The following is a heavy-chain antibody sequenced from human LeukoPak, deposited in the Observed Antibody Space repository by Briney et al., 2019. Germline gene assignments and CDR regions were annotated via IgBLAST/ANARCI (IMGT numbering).Heavy chain of an antibody. CDR3: ARFYYGSWTFDY. J-gene: IGHJ4*02. V-gene: IGHV4-59*08. CDR1: GGSISSYY. Sequence: PSETLSLTCTVSGGSISSYYWSWIRQPPGKGLEWIGYIYYSGSTNYNPSLKSRVTISVDTSKNQFSLKLNSVTAADTAVYYCARFYYGSWTFDYWGQGTLVTVSS. D-gene: IGHD3-10*01. CDR2: IYYSGST.